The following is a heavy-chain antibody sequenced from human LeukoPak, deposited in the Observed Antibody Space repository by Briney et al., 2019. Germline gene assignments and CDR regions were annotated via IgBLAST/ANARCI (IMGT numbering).Heavy chain of an antibody. J-gene: IGHJ4*02. V-gene: IGHV4-59*01. CDR2: IYYSGST. CDR1: GGSISSYY. D-gene: IGHD6-19*01. CDR3: ASSSGWYLTFDY. Sequence: SQTLSLTCTVSGGSISSYYWSWIRQPPGKGLEWIGYIYYSGSTNYNPSLKSRVTISVDTSKNQFSLKLSSVTAADTAVYYCASSSGWYLTFDYWGQGTLVTVSS.